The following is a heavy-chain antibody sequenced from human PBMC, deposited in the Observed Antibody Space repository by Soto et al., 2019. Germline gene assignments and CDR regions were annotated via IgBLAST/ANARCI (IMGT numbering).Heavy chain of an antibody. CDR1: GFTFSSYA. CDR2: ISGSGGST. V-gene: IGHV3-23*01. D-gene: IGHD2-15*01. J-gene: IGHJ4*02. CDR3: AKDLKGVVVASYWYY. Sequence: EVQLLESGGGLVQPGGSLRLSCAASGFTFSSYAMSWVRQAPGKGLEWVSAISGSGGSTYYADSVKGRFTISRDNSKNTLYLQINSLRAEDTAVYYCAKDLKGVVVASYWYYWGQGTLVTVSS.